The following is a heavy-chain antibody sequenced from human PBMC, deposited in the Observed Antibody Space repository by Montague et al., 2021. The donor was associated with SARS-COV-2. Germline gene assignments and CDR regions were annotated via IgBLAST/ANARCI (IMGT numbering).Heavy chain of an antibody. CDR2: IYYSGST. J-gene: IGHJ6*02. D-gene: IGHD2-2*01. CDR1: GGSISSSSYY. Sequence: SETLSLTCTVSGGSISSSSYYWGWIRQPPGKGLEWIGSIYYSGSTYYNPSLKSRVTISVDTSENQLSLKLSSVTAADTAVYYCARDKAEYIVVVPAVPLAYGMDVWGQGTTVTVSS. CDR3: ARDKAEYIVVVPAVPLAYGMDV. V-gene: IGHV4-39*07.